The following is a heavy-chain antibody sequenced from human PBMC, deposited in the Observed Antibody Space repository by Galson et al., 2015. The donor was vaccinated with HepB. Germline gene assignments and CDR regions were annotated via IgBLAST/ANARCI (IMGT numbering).Heavy chain of an antibody. V-gene: IGHV1-8*01. D-gene: IGHD6-19*01. J-gene: IGHJ3*02. Sequence: SVKVSCKASGYAFSSYSITWVRQAPGQGLEWMGWMNPNSGNTGYAQKFQGRVTMTRNTSISTAYMELSSLRSEDTAVYYCASEASVAGLDAFDIWGQGTMVTVSS. CDR1: GYAFSSYS. CDR2: MNPNSGNT. CDR3: ASEASVAGLDAFDI.